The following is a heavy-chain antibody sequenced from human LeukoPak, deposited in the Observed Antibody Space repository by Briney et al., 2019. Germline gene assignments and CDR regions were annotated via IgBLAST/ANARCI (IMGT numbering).Heavy chain of an antibody. Sequence: GGSLRLSCEASGFTFSAYAMSWVRQAPGKGLEWVSVISGRGASTYYADSVKGRFTISRDNSKNVLYLQMNSLRVEDTAVYYCARSRTTAATAFDYLGQGTLVTVSS. CDR1: GFTFSAYA. V-gene: IGHV3-23*01. CDR2: ISGRGAST. CDR3: ARSRTTAATAFDY. D-gene: IGHD1-1*01. J-gene: IGHJ4*02.